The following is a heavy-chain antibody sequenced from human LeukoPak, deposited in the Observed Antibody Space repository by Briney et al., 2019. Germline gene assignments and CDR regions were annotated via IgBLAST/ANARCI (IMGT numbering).Heavy chain of an antibody. J-gene: IGHJ4*02. CDR1: GGSISSSSYY. CDR2: IYYSGST. V-gene: IGHV4-39*01. Sequence: SETLSLTCTVSGGSISSSSYYWGWIRQPPGKGLEWIGSIYYSGSTYYNPSLKSRVTISVDTSKNQFSLKLSSVTAADTAVYYCARQSVGATYDYWGQGTLVTVPS. CDR3: ARQSVGATYDY. D-gene: IGHD1-26*01.